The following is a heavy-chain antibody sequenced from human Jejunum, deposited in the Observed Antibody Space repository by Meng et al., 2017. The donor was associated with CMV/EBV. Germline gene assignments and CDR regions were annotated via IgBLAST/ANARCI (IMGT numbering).Heavy chain of an antibody. CDR3: AHQAVAGTGGWFDP. CDR1: GYTFTGYY. D-gene: IGHD6-19*01. CDR2: INPNSGGT. Sequence: VQLVQSGAEVKKPGASVKASCKASGYTFTGYYMHWVRQAPGQGLEWMGRINPNSGGTNYAQKFQGRVTMTRDTSISTAYMELSRLRSDDTAVYYCAHQAVAGTGGWFDPWGQGTLVTVSS. V-gene: IGHV1-2*06. J-gene: IGHJ5*02.